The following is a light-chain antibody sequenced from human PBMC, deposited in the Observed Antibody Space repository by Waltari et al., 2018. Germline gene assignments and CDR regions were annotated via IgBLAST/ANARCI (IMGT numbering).Light chain of an antibody. CDR2: AVS. CDR1: KTINKY. CDR3: QQYANTPRT. J-gene: IGKJ1*01. V-gene: IGKV1-39*01. Sequence: DIQMTQSPSSLSASVGDRVTITCRPSKTINKYLNWYQQKPGKAPKLLIAAVSSLQSGVPSRFSGSGSGTDFTLTISSLQAEDVAVYYCQQYANTPRTFGQGTTVEIK.